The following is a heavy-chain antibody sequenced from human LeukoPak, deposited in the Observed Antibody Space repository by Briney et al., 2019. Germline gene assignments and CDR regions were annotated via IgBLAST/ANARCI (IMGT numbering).Heavy chain of an antibody. CDR2: INSDGSST. D-gene: IGHD3-22*01. CDR3: ARVRYDSSAFDI. Sequence: GGSLRLSCAASGFTFSSYWMHWVRQAPGKGLVWVSRINSDGSSTSYADSVKGRFTISRDKAKNTLYLQMNSLRAEDTAVYYCARVRYDSSAFDICGQGTMVTVSS. CDR1: GFTFSSYW. V-gene: IGHV3-74*01. J-gene: IGHJ3*02.